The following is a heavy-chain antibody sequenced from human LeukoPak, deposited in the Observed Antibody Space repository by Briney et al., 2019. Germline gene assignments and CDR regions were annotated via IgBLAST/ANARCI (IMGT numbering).Heavy chain of an antibody. CDR1: GGSISSYY. D-gene: IGHD2-21*02. V-gene: IGHV4-59*01. J-gene: IGHJ6*02. CDR2: IYYSGST. CDR3: ARHRVDCAGYGLTLYYYYYGMDV. Sequence: SETLSLTCTVSGGSISSYYWSWVRQPPGKGLEWIGYIYYSGSTNYNPSLKSRVTISVDTSKNQFSLKLSSVTAADTAVYYCARHRVDCAGYGLTLYYYYYGMDVWGQGTTVTVSS.